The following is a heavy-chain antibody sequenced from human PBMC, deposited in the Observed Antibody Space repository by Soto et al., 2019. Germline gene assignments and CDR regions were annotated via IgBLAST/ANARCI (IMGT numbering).Heavy chain of an antibody. Sequence: ASVKVSCKVSGYTLTELSMHRVRQAPGKGLEWMGGFDPEDGETIYAQKFQGRVTMTEDTSTDTAYMELSSLRSEDTAVYYCATTSAVAGNVFDYWGQGTLVTVSS. V-gene: IGHV1-24*01. J-gene: IGHJ4*02. CDR3: ATTSAVAGNVFDY. D-gene: IGHD6-19*01. CDR2: FDPEDGET. CDR1: GYTLTELS.